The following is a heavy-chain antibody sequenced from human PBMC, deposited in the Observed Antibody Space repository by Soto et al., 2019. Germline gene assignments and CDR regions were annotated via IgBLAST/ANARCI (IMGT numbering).Heavy chain of an antibody. CDR3: ASDTAAQYYDGMDA. CDR2: IDTTGSTT. CDR1: EFTFSTYW. Sequence: EVQLVESGGGLVQPGGSLRLSCAASEFTFSTYWMHWVRQAPGKGLEWVARIDTTGSTTTYAGSVQGRFNISRDNTKNTLYLQMHSVRDEDTAVYYCASDTAAQYYDGMDAW. D-gene: IGHD4-4*01. V-gene: IGHV3-74*01. J-gene: IGHJ6*01.